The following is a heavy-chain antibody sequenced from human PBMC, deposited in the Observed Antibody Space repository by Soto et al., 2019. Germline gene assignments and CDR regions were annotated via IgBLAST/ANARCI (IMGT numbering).Heavy chain of an antibody. CDR1: GFTFSSYA. D-gene: IGHD3-16*01. CDR3: AREGGIPDAFDI. J-gene: IGHJ3*02. V-gene: IGHV3-30*04. CDR2: ISYDGSNK. Sequence: GGSLRLSCAASGFTFSSYAMHWVRQAPGKGLEWVAVISYDGSNKYYADSVKGRFTISRDNSKNTLYLQMNSLRAEDTAVYYCAREGGIPDAFDIWGQGTMVTVSS.